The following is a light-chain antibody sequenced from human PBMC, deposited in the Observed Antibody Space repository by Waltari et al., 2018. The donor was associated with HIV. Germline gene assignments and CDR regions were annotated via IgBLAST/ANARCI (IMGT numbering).Light chain of an antibody. V-gene: IGLV2-8*01. CDR3: SSYAGSNNWV. J-gene: IGLJ3*02. Sequence: QSALTQPPSASGSPGQSVTISCTGTSSDVGGYNYVSWYQQYPGKAPKVMIFEVNNRPSGVPDRFSGSRSGNPASLTSSGLQAEDEADYSCSSYAGSNNWVFGEGTKLTVL. CDR2: EVN. CDR1: SSDVGGYNY.